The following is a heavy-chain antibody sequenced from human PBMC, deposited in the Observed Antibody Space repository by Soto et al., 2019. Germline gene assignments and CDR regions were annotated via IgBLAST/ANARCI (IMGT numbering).Heavy chain of an antibody. Sequence: EVQLVESGGALVQPGGSLRLSCAASGFTFSSHEMAWVRQAPGKGLQWVSYISNSGSTIKYADSVKGRFTISRDNAKESLYLQMNRLRAEDTAVYYCAGGVMYSGSYQDWGQGTLVTVSS. J-gene: IGHJ4*02. CDR3: AGGVMYSGSYQD. D-gene: IGHD1-26*01. V-gene: IGHV3-48*03. CDR2: ISNSGSTI. CDR1: GFTFSSHE.